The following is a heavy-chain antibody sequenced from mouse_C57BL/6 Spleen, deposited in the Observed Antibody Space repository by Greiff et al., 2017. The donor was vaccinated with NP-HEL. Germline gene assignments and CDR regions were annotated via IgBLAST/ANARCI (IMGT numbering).Heavy chain of an antibody. CDR3: ARSLGRVYFDY. D-gene: IGHD4-1*01. Sequence: EVQLVESGGGLVKPGGSLKLSCAASGFTFSDYGMHWVRQAPEKGLEWVAYISSGSSTIYYADTVKGRFTISRDNAKNTLFLQMTSLRAEDTAMYYCARSLGRVYFDYWGQGTTLTVSS. CDR2: ISSGSSTI. V-gene: IGHV5-17*01. J-gene: IGHJ2*01. CDR1: GFTFSDYG.